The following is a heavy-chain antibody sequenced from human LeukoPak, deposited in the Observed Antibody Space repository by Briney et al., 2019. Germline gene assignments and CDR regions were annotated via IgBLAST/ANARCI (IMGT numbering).Heavy chain of an antibody. V-gene: IGHV1-8*01. J-gene: IGHJ4*02. D-gene: IGHD3-22*01. CDR3: ARVYSRRSSGYYYADY. Sequence: GASVKVSCKASGYTFTSNDINWVRQAAGQGLEWMGWMNPNSGNTGYAQKFQGRVTMTRNTSINTAYMELSSLRSEDTAIYYCARVYSRRSSGYYYADYWGQGTLVTVSS. CDR2: MNPNSGNT. CDR1: GYTFTSND.